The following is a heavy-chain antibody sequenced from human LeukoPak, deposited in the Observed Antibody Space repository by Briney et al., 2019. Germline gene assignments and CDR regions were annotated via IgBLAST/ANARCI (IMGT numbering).Heavy chain of an antibody. Sequence: GGSLRLSCAASGFTFSSYGMHWVRRAPGKGLEWVAFIRYDGSNKYYADSVKGRFTISRDNSKNTLYLQMNSPRAEDTAVYYCAKDPNGDYLGAFDIWGQGTMVTVSS. CDR3: AKDPNGDYLGAFDI. V-gene: IGHV3-30*02. J-gene: IGHJ3*02. D-gene: IGHD4-17*01. CDR2: IRYDGSNK. CDR1: GFTFSSYG.